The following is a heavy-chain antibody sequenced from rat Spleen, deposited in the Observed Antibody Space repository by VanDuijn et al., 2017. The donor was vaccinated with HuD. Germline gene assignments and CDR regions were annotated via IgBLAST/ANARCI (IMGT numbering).Heavy chain of an antibody. D-gene: IGHD1-11*01. CDR1: GFTFSNYG. CDR2: ISPSGGST. V-gene: IGHV5-19*01. CDR3: ATDRYPYGPNYFDY. J-gene: IGHJ2*01. Sequence: EVQLVESGGGLVQPGRSLKLSCAASGFTFSNYGMHWIRQAPTKGLEWVASISPSGGSTYYRDSVKGRFTISRDNAKSTLYLQMDSLRSEDTATYYCATDRYPYGPNYFDYWGQGVMVTVSS.